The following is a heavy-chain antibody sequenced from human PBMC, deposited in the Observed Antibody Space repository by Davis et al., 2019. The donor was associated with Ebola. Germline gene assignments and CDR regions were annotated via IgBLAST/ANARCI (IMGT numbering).Heavy chain of an antibody. CDR3: ARRPIVVTYYYYGMDV. CDR1: GYTFTSYA. J-gene: IGHJ6*04. V-gene: IGHV1-3*01. CDR2: INAGNGNT. Sequence: AASVKVSCKASGYTFTSYAMHWVRQAPGQRLEWMGWINAGNGNTKYSQKFQGRVTITRDTSASTAYMELSSLRSEDTAVYYCARRPIVVTYYYYGMDVWGKGTTVTVSS. D-gene: IGHD4-23*01.